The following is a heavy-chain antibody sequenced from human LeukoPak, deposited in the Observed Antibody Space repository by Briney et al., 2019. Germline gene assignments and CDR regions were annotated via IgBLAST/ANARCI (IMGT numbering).Heavy chain of an antibody. D-gene: IGHD6-6*01. V-gene: IGHV4-59*01. CDR3: ARLATHSTVAARGRTWFDA. CDR1: GDSISSDY. CDR2: IYYSGST. Sequence: SETLSLTCNVSGDSISSDYWSWIRQPPGKGLEWIGHIYYSGSTNYNPSLKSRVTISVDASKNHFSLKVSSVTAADTAVYYCARLATHSTVAARGRTWFDAWGQGTLVTVSS. J-gene: IGHJ5*02.